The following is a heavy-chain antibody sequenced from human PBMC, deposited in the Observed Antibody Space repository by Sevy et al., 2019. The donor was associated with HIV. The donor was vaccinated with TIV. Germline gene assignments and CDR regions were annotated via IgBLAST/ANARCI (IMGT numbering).Heavy chain of an antibody. CDR1: GGSISSSSYY. CDR3: SRLYYYGRSGYYSPDWFDP. V-gene: IGHV4-39*01. J-gene: IGHJ5*02. D-gene: IGHD3-22*01. Sequence: SETLSLTCTVSGGSISSSSYYWGWIRQPPGKGLEWIGSIYYSGSTYYNPSLKSRVTISVDTSKNQFSLKLSSVTAADTGVYYCSRLYYYGRSGYYSPDWFDPRGQGTLVTVSS. CDR2: IYYSGST.